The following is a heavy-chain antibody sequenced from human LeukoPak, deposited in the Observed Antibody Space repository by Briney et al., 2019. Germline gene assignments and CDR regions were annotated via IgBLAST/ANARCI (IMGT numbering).Heavy chain of an antibody. Sequence: SETLSLTCAVYGGTVSGYYWSWIRQPPGKGLEWIGEINHSGSANYNPSIKSRVAISVDTSKNQSSLKLSSVTAADTAVYYCARGREGDIVVVPAANPNDYWGQGTLVTVSS. J-gene: IGHJ4*02. V-gene: IGHV4-34*01. CDR3: ARGREGDIVVVPAANPNDY. CDR1: GGTVSGYY. CDR2: INHSGSA. D-gene: IGHD2-2*01.